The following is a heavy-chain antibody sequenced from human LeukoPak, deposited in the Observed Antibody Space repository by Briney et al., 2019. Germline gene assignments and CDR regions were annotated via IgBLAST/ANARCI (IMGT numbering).Heavy chain of an antibody. Sequence: GGSLRLSCAASGFTFSSYAMSWVRQAPGKGLEWVSAISGSGGSTYYADSVKGRFTISRDNSKNTLYLQMNSLRAEDTAVYYCAKDNSSSWNLPFTSYLQRQIFDYWGQGTLVTVSS. CDR2: ISGSGGST. D-gene: IGHD6-13*01. J-gene: IGHJ4*02. CDR1: GFTFSSYA. V-gene: IGHV3-23*01. CDR3: AKDNSSSWNLPFTSYLQRQIFDY.